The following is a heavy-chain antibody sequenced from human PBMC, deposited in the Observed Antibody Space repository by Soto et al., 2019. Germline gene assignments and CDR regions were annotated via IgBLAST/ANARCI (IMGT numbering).Heavy chain of an antibody. Sequence: SLRLSCAASGFTFSSYGMHWVRQAPGKGLEWVAVISYDGSNKYYADSVKGRFTISRDNSKNTLYLQMNSLRAEGTAVYYCAKDRVVKWELASGFDYWGQGTLVTVSS. D-gene: IGHD1-26*01. V-gene: IGHV3-30*18. J-gene: IGHJ4*02. CDR1: GFTFSSYG. CDR2: ISYDGSNK. CDR3: AKDRVVKWELASGFDY.